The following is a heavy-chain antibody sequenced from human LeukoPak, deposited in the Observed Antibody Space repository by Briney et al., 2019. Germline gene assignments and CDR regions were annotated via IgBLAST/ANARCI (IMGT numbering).Heavy chain of an antibody. CDR2: IIPIFGTA. Sequence: SVTVSCKASGGTFSSYAISWVRQAPGQGLEWMGGIIPIFGTANCAQKFQGRVTITADESTSTAYMELSSLRSEDTAVYYCARDHYHHLYFDYWGQGTLVTVSS. J-gene: IGHJ4*02. CDR3: ARDHYHHLYFDY. CDR1: GGTFSSYA. V-gene: IGHV1-69*13. D-gene: IGHD1-14*01.